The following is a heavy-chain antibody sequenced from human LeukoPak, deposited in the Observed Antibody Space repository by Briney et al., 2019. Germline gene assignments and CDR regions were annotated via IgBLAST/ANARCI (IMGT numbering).Heavy chain of an antibody. J-gene: IGHJ6*04. CDR2: ISSSGSTI. V-gene: IGHV3-11*04. D-gene: IGHD2-2*01. CDR3: ARGCSSSTSCYYMDV. Sequence: GGSLRLSCAASGFTFSDYYMSWIRQAPGKGLEWVSYISSSGSTIYYADSVKGRFTISRDNAKNSLYLQMNTLRAEDTAVYYCARGCSSSTSCYYMDVWGKGTTVTVSS. CDR1: GFTFSDYY.